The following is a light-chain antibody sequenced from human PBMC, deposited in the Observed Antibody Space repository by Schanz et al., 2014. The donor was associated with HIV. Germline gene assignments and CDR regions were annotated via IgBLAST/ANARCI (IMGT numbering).Light chain of an antibody. CDR2: DTT. V-gene: IGLV7-46*01. CDR3: LLSYGGARV. J-gene: IGLJ3*02. Sequence: QTVVTQEPSLTVSPGGTVTLTCGSSTGAVTSGHYPYWFQQRPGQAPKTLIYDTTNKHSWTPARFSGSLLGGKAALTLSGAQPEDEAEYYCLLSYGGARVFGGGTKVTVL. CDR1: TGAVTSGHY.